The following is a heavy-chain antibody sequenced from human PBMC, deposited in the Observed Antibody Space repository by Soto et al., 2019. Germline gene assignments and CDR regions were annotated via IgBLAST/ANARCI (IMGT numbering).Heavy chain of an antibody. V-gene: IGHV4-34*01. CDR2: INHSGST. CDR3: ARAGRYAFWSGYRSHDAFDI. CDR1: GGSFSGYY. J-gene: IGHJ3*02. D-gene: IGHD3-3*01. Sequence: QVQLQQWGAGLLKPSETLSLTCAVYGGSFSGYYWSWIRQPPGKGLEWIGEINHSGSTNYNPSLKSRVTISVDTSKNQFALTLSSVTAADTAVYYCARAGRYAFWSGYRSHDAFDILGQGTMVTVSS.